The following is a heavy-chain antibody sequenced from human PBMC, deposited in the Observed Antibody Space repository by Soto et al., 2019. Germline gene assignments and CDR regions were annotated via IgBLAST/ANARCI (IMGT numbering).Heavy chain of an antibody. D-gene: IGHD3-9*01. CDR2: INPSGGST. V-gene: IGHV1-46*01. J-gene: IGHJ6*02. Sequence: ASVKVSCKAPGYTFTSYYMHWVRQAPGQGLEWMGIINPSGGSTSYAQKFQGRVTMTRDTSTSTVYMELSSLRSEDTAVYYCARERYYDILTGYYNRGYYYYYGMDVWGQGTTVTVSS. CDR3: ARERYYDILTGYYNRGYYYYYGMDV. CDR1: GYTFTSYY.